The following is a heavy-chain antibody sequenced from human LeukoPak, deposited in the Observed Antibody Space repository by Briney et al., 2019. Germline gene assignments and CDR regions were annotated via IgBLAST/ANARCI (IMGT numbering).Heavy chain of an antibody. Sequence: PSETLSLTCTVSGGSISSSSYYWGWIRQPPGKGLEWIGSIYYSGSTNYNPSLKSRVTISVDTSKNQFSLKLSSVTAADTAVYYCANRYCTNGVCYRRLSSPSFDYWGQGTLVTVSS. CDR1: GGSISSSSYY. CDR3: ANRYCTNGVCYRRLSSPSFDY. CDR2: IYYSGST. J-gene: IGHJ4*02. D-gene: IGHD2-8*01. V-gene: IGHV4-39*07.